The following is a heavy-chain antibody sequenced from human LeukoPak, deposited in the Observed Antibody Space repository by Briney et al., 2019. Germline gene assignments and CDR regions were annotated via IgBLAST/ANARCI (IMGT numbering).Heavy chain of an antibody. J-gene: IGHJ3*02. Sequence: GESLKISCKGSGYIFTSYWIGWVRQIPGKGLEWMGIIYPGDSDTRYSPSFQGLVTISADKSISTAYMQWSSLKASDTAMYSCARRQNAFDIWGQGTMVTVSS. CDR2: IYPGDSDT. CDR3: ARRQNAFDI. V-gene: IGHV5-51*01. CDR1: GYIFTSYW.